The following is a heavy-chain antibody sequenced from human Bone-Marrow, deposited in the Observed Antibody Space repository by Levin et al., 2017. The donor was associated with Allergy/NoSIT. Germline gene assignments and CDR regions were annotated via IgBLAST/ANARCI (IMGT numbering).Heavy chain of an antibody. Sequence: ASVKVSCAASGFTFDDYTMHWVRQAPGKGLEWVSLISWDGGNTYYADSVKGRFTISRDNSKNSLYLQMNSLRTEDTALYYCAKVGTTLVTKYYFDYWGQGTLVTVSS. CDR1: GFTFDDYT. CDR2: ISWDGGNT. J-gene: IGHJ4*02. CDR3: AKVGTTLVTKYYFDY. V-gene: IGHV3-43*01. D-gene: IGHD4-23*01.